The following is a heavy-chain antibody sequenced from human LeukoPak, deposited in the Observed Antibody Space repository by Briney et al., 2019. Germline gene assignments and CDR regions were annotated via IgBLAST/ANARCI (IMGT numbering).Heavy chain of an antibody. CDR1: VGSISSSSYH. CDR2: IYTCRSP. D-gene: IGHD2-2*01. J-gene: IGHJ5*02. Sequence: SETLSLPCTVSVGSISSSSYHWTWIRQPAGKVLEWIERIYTCRSPSYNPSRKSRVTISVHTSKNPSSLKLSSVTAADTAMYYCARDRVVPAAIGSSFAWFDPWGQGTLVTVSS. V-gene: IGHV4-61*02. CDR3: ARDRVVPAAIGSSFAWFDP.